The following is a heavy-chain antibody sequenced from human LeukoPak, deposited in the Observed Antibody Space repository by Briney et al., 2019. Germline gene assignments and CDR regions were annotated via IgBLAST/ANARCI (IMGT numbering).Heavy chain of an antibody. Sequence: PSETLSLTCTVSGGSISSYYWSWIRQPPGKGLEGIGYIYYSGSTNYNPSLKSRVTISVDTSKNQFSLTLSSVTAADTAVYYCASRGDWGDYYDSSGYHRPSDAFDIWGQGTMVTVSS. D-gene: IGHD3-22*01. J-gene: IGHJ3*02. CDR3: ASRGDWGDYYDSSGYHRPSDAFDI. V-gene: IGHV4-59*12. CDR1: GGSISSYY. CDR2: IYYSGST.